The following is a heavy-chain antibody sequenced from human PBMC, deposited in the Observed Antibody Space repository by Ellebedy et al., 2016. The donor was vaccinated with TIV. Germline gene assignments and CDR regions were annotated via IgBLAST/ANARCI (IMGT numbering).Heavy chain of an antibody. D-gene: IGHD1-26*01. CDR3: AKGSGSYYSQGFDY. V-gene: IGHV3-21*04. Sequence: GESLKISCAASGFTFSSYSMNWVRQAPGKGLEWVSSISSSSSYIYYADSVKGRFTISRDNAKNSLYLQMNSLRAEDTALYYCAKGSGSYYSQGFDYWGQGTLVTVSS. J-gene: IGHJ4*02. CDR1: GFTFSSYS. CDR2: ISSSSSYI.